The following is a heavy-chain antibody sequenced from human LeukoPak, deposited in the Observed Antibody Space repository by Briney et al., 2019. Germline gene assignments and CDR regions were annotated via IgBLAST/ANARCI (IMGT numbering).Heavy chain of an antibody. CDR3: TRVKASPDYYDSSGYFFDY. D-gene: IGHD3-22*01. CDR2: IRSKANSYAT. CDR1: GFTFSGSA. J-gene: IGHJ4*02. V-gene: IGHV3-73*01. Sequence: GGSLRLSCAASGFTFSGSAMHWVRQASGKGLEWVGRIRSKANSYATAYAASVKGGFTISRDDSKNTAYLQMNSLKTEDTAVYYCTRVKASPDYYDSSGYFFDYWGQGTLVTVSS.